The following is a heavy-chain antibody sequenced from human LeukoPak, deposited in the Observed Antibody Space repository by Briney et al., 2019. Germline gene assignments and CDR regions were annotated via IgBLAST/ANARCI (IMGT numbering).Heavy chain of an antibody. Sequence: PGGSLRLSCAASGFTFSSYSMNWVRQAPGKGLELVSYIDSSSSTIYYADSVKGRFTISRDNAKNSLYLQMNSLRAEDTAIYYCARGDIVVVPAASGRIYFQHWGQGTLVNVSS. CDR3: ARGDIVVVPAASGRIYFQH. CDR1: GFTFSSYS. V-gene: IGHV3-48*04. J-gene: IGHJ1*01. D-gene: IGHD2-2*01. CDR2: IDSSSSTI.